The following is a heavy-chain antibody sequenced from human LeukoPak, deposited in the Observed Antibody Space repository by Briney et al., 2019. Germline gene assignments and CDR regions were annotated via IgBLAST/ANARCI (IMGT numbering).Heavy chain of an antibody. CDR2: ISGSSTYI. CDR3: ARALSYYDSSGYYPDYYYYYMDV. Sequence: PGGSLRLSCAASGFTFSNYAMNWVRQAPGKGLEWVSSISGSSTYIYYADSVKGRFTISRDNAKNSLYLQMNSLRAEDTAVYYCARALSYYDSSGYYPDYYYYYMDVWGKGTTVTISS. V-gene: IGHV3-21*01. CDR1: GFTFSNYA. D-gene: IGHD3-22*01. J-gene: IGHJ6*03.